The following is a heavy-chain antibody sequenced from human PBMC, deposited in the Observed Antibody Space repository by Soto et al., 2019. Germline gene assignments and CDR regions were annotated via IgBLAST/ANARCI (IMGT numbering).Heavy chain of an antibody. CDR1: GDSISSGGYY. CDR3: ARDEEVNYSDYGGSDYYYGMGV. Sequence: SETLSLTCTVSGDSISSGGYYWSWIRQHPGKGLEWIGYIYYSGSAYYNPSLKSRVTISVDTSQNQFSLKLSSVTAADTAVYYCARDEEVNYSDYGGSDYYYGMGVWGQGTPVTVSS. CDR2: IYYSGSA. J-gene: IGHJ6*02. D-gene: IGHD4-17*01. V-gene: IGHV4-31*03.